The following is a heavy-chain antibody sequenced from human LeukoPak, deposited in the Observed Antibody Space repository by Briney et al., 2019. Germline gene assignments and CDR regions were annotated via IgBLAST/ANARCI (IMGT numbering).Heavy chain of an antibody. CDR1: GFTFSSYA. CDR2: IIGRGGST. D-gene: IGHD6-13*01. Sequence: GGSLRLSCAASGFTFSSYAMSCVRQAPGKGLEWVSAIIGRGGSTYYADSVKGRLTISRDNSKNTLYLQMNSLRAEDTAVYYCAKVGPYSSSWYGPPDYWGQGTLVTVSS. CDR3: AKVGPYSSSWYGPPDY. J-gene: IGHJ4*02. V-gene: IGHV3-23*01.